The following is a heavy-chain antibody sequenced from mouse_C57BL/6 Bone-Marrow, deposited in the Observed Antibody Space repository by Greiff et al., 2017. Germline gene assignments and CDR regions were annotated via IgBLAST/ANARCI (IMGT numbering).Heavy chain of an antibody. J-gene: IGHJ2*01. CDR3: ASYYYGSFDY. CDR2: ISNGGGST. Sequence: EVQRVESGGGLVQPGGSLKLSCAASGFTFSDYYMYWVRQTPEQRLEWVAYISNGGGSTYSPDTVKGRFTISRDNAKNTLFLQMSRLKSEDTAMYYCASYYYGSFDYWGQGTTLTVSS. V-gene: IGHV5-12*01. D-gene: IGHD1-1*01. CDR1: GFTFSDYY.